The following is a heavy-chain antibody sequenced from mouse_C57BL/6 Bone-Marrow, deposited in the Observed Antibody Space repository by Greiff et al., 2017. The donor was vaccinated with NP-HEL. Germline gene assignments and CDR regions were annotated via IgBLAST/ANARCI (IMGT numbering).Heavy chain of an antibody. CDR2: IRNKANGYTT. CDR3: ASLHSRGWYFDV. D-gene: IGHD2-12*01. J-gene: IGHJ1*03. CDR1: GFTFTDYY. Sequence: EVKLVESGGGLVQPGGSLSLSCAASGFTFTDYYMSWVRQPPGKALEWLGFIRNKANGYTTEYSASVKGRFTISRDNSQSILYLQMNALRAEDSATYYCASLHSRGWYFDVWGTGTTVTVSS. V-gene: IGHV7-3*01.